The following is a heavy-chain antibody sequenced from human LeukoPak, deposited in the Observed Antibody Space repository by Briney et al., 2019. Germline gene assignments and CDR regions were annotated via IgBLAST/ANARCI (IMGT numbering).Heavy chain of an antibody. D-gene: IGHD2-8*02. CDR1: GFTFRNYA. Sequence: PGGSLRLSCAASGFTFRNYAVSWVRQAPGKGLEWVAGVSDSGGSTSYADSVKGRFTISRDNSKSTLYLQMNSLTAEDTAVYYYAKAGGYYYYFYMDVWGKGTTVTVSS. J-gene: IGHJ6*03. CDR3: AKAGGYYYYFYMDV. V-gene: IGHV3-23*01. CDR2: VSDSGGST.